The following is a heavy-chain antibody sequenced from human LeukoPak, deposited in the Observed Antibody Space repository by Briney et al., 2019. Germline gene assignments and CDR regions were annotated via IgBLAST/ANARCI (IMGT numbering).Heavy chain of an antibody. J-gene: IGHJ4*02. D-gene: IGHD2-15*01. Sequence: MGWISAYNGNTNYAQKLQGRVTMTTDTSTSTAYMELRSLRSDDTAVYYCARGSVAATPEDYWGQGTLVTVSS. CDR3: ARGSVAATPEDY. CDR2: ISAYNGNT. V-gene: IGHV1-18*01.